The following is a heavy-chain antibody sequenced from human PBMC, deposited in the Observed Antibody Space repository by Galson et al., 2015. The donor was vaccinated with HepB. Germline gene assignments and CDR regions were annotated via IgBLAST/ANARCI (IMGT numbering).Heavy chain of an antibody. J-gene: IGHJ6*03. V-gene: IGHV3-7*01. D-gene: IGHD2-2*01. CDR3: ARPAAPNHYYYYMDV. CDR2: IEQDGSEK. CDR1: GFTFSKYR. Sequence: SLRLSCAASGFTFSKYRMSWVRQAPGEGLGWVANIEQDGSEKYYVDSVEGRFTISRDNAKNALYLHMNSLRAEDTAVYYCARPAAPNHYYYYMDVWGKGTTVTVSS.